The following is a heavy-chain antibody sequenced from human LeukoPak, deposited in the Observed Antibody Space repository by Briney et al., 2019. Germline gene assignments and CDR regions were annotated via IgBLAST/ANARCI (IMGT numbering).Heavy chain of an antibody. D-gene: IGHD2-21*01. CDR2: ISYDGSNK. J-gene: IGHJ4*02. CDR1: GFTFSSYA. CDR3: AREVNIATLDY. V-gene: IGHV3-30*04. Sequence: GGSLRLSCAASGFTFSSYAMHWVRQAPGKGLEWVAVISYDGSNKYYADSVKGRFTISRDNSKDTLYLQMNSLRAEDTAVYFCAREVNIATLDYWGQGTLVTVSS.